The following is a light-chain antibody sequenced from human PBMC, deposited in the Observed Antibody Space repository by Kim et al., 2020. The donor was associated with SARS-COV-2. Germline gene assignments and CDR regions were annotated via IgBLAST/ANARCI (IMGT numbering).Light chain of an antibody. CDR1: QSISSW. V-gene: IGKV1-5*03. CDR3: QQYNSGLWT. J-gene: IGKJ1*01. CDR2: KAS. Sequence: DIQMTQSPSTLSASVGDRVTITCRASQSISSWLAWYQQKPGKAPKLLIYKASSLESGVPSRFSGSGSGTEFTLTISSLQPDDFATYYCQQYNSGLWTFGQGTKVDIK.